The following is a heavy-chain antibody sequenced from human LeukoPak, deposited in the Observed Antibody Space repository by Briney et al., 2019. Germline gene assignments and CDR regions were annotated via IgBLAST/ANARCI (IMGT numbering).Heavy chain of an antibody. J-gene: IGHJ3*02. CDR3: ARQVKVEAAI. CDR1: GGSISSSSYY. D-gene: IGHD1-26*01. CDR2: MYYSGST. V-gene: IGHV4-39*01. Sequence: SETLSLTCTVSGGSISSSSYYWGWIRQPPGKGLEWIGSMYYSGSTYYNPSLKGRVTISVDTSKNQFSLKLSSVTAADTAVYYCARQVKVEAAIWGQGTMVTVSS.